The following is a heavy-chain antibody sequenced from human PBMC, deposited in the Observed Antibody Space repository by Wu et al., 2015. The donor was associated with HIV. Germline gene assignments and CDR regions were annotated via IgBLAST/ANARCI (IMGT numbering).Heavy chain of an antibody. J-gene: IGHJ6*03. CDR1: GYSFIAYF. D-gene: IGHD3-3*01. CDR2: LNPRTGAT. CDR3: ARDRYLEWLLSHYYYMDV. V-gene: IGHV1-2*02. Sequence: QVQLVQSGAEVKRPGASMRVSCKTSGYSFIAYFLHWVRQVPGQGLEFVGRLNPRTGATDFAQKFQGRVAVTTDTSIDTAYMELRSLRSDDTAVYYCARDRYLEWLLSHYYYMDVWGKGTTVTVSS.